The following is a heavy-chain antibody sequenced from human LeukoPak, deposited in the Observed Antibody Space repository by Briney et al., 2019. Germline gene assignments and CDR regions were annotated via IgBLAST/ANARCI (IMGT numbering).Heavy chain of an antibody. CDR1: VFTFSIYA. J-gene: IGHJ4*02. V-gene: IGHV3-23*01. Sequence: GSLRLSCAASVFTFSIYAMSWVPQAPGKGLEWVSPIIGSGGSTYYADSVKGRFTISRDNSKNTLYLQMNSLRAEDTAVYYCAKDLRVLGFDYWGQGTLVTVSS. D-gene: IGHD3-16*01. CDR3: AKDLRVLGFDY. CDR2: IIGSGGST.